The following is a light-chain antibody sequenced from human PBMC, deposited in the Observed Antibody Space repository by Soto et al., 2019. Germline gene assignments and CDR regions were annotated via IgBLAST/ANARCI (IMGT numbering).Light chain of an antibody. CDR3: QQYNSYSWT. V-gene: IGKV1-5*01. J-gene: IGKJ1*01. Sequence: DIQMTQSPSTLSASVGDRVTITCRASQSISSWLAWYQQKPGKAPKLLIYDASSLESGVPSRFSGSGSGTEFTLTISSLQPDEFATYYCQQYNSYSWTFGQGTVVEI. CDR1: QSISSW. CDR2: DAS.